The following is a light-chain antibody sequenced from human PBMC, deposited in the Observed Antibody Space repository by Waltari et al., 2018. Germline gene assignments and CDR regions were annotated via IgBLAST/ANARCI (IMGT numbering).Light chain of an antibody. CDR3: QQYYSVPLT. CDR1: QTISYSSNNKNY. J-gene: IGKJ1*01. V-gene: IGKV4-1*01. Sequence: DIVMTQSPDSLAVSLGERATINCKSSQTISYSSNNKNYLAWYQKKPGQPPRLLISWASSREPGVPDLFSGSGSGTDFTLTISSLQVEDVAIYYCQQYYSVPLTFGQGTKVGIK. CDR2: WAS.